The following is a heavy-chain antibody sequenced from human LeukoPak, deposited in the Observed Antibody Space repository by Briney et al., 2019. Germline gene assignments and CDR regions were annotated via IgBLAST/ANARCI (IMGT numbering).Heavy chain of an antibody. CDR1: GYTFTDYY. CDR2: INPNSGGT. Sequence: GASAKVSCRASGYTFTDYYMHWVRQAPGQGLEWMGRINPNSGGTNYAQKFQGRVTMTRDTSISTAYMELSRLRSDDTAVYYCARDTAMVHYYYYGMDVWGQGTTVTVSS. J-gene: IGHJ6*02. CDR3: ARDTAMVHYYYYGMDV. D-gene: IGHD5-18*01. V-gene: IGHV1-2*06.